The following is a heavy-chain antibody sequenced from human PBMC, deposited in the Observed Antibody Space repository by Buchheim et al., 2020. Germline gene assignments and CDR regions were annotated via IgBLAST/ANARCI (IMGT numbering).Heavy chain of an antibody. Sequence: QVQLVESGGGVVQPGRSLRLSCAASGFTFSSYAMHWVRQAPGKGLEWVAVISYDGSNKYYADSVKGRFTISRDNSKNTLYLQMNSLRAEDTAVYYCARGLLVYAIGGIGLWGQGTL. CDR2: ISYDGSNK. CDR1: GFTFSSYA. V-gene: IGHV3-30-3*01. J-gene: IGHJ4*02. D-gene: IGHD2-8*01. CDR3: ARGLLVYAIGGIGL.